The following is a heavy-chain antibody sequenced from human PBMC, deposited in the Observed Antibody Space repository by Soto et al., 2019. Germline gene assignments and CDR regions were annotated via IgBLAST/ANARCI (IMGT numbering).Heavy chain of an antibody. D-gene: IGHD3-3*01. CDR2: ISYDGSKK. Sequence: QVQLVESGGGVVQPGRSLRLSCAASGFTFSSNALHWVRQAPGKGLEWVAVISYDGSKKYYADSVKGRFTISRDNSKNTLYLQMNSRRVEDTAVYYCARSVAFWSGNEPNNWFDPWGQGTLVTVSS. CDR1: GFTFSSNA. J-gene: IGHJ5*02. V-gene: IGHV3-30-3*01. CDR3: ARSVAFWSGNEPNNWFDP.